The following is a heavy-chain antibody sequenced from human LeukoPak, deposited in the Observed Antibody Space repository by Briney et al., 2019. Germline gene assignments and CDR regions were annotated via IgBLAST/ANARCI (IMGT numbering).Heavy chain of an antibody. CDR3: ARQAAAGSDWNPEVGY. CDR2: IYPGDSDT. J-gene: IGHJ4*02. D-gene: IGHD1-1*01. V-gene: IGHV5-51*01. CDR1: GYSFTSYW. Sequence: GESLKISCKGSGYSFTSYWIGWVRQMPGKGLEWMGIIYPGDSDTRYSPSFQGQVTISADKSISTAYLQWSSLKASDTAMYYCARQAAAGSDWNPEVGYWGQGTLVTVSS.